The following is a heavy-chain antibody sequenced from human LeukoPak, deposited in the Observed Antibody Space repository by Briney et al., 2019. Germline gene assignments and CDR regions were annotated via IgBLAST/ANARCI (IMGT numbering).Heavy chain of an antibody. J-gene: IGHJ6*03. CDR2: INHSGST. Sequence: SETLSLTCAVYGGSFSGYYWSWIRQPPGKGLEWIGEINHSGSTNYNPSLKSRVTISVDTSKNQFSLKLSSVTAADTAVYYCARVGYYDSSGYYIPYYYYYYYMDVWGKGTTVTVSS. CDR3: ARVGYYDSSGYYIPYYYYYYYMDV. CDR1: GGSFSGYY. V-gene: IGHV4-34*01. D-gene: IGHD3-22*01.